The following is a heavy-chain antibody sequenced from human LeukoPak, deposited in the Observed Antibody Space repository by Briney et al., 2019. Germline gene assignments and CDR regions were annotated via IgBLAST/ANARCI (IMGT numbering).Heavy chain of an antibody. D-gene: IGHD2-21*01. V-gene: IGHV3-48*04. CDR2: ISSSGSTI. CDR3: AKVVVYWFDP. Sequence: GGSLRLSRAASGFTFSSYSMNWVRQAPGKGLEWVSYISSSGSTIYYADSVKGRFTISRDNAKNSLYLQMNSLRAEDTAVYYCAKVVVYWFDPWGQGTLVTVSS. CDR1: GFTFSSYS. J-gene: IGHJ5*02.